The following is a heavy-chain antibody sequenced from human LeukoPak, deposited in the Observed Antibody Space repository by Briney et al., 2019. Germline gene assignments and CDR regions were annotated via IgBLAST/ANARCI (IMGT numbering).Heavy chain of an antibody. CDR2: ISGSDGRT. J-gene: IGHJ3*02. Sequence: GGSLRLSCAASGFTFSTYAMSWVRQAPGKGLEWVSAISGSDGRTYYADSVKGRFTISRDNSKNTLYVQMHSLRAEDTAVYYCAKDKRFPDDVFDIWGQGTMVTVSS. CDR1: GFTFSTYA. CDR3: AKDKRFPDDVFDI. V-gene: IGHV3-23*01. D-gene: IGHD3-10*01.